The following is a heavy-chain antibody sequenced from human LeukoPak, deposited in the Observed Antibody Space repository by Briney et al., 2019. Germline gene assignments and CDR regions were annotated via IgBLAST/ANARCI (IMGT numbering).Heavy chain of an antibody. CDR1: GFTFSDYY. CDR3: ARNNGMDV. J-gene: IGHJ6*02. V-gene: IGHV3-7*03. Sequence: GGSLRLSCAASGFTFSDYYMSWIRQAPGRGPEWVANVNRDGSETYYLDSVKGRFTISKDNAKNSLYLQMNSLRAEDTALYHCARNNGMDVWGQGTTVIVSS. CDR2: VNRDGSET.